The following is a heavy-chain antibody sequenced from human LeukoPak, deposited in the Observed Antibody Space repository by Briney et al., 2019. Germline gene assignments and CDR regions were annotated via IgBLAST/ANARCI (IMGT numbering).Heavy chain of an antibody. CDR3: ARGSYCGGDCYPTYGYFDY. D-gene: IGHD2-21*02. V-gene: IGHV3-74*03. J-gene: IGHJ4*02. Sequence: GGSLRLSCAASGFTFSTYWMHWVRQVPGKGLVWVSRINNDGSRTTYADSVKGRFTISRDNVDNVVYLQMNGLGAEDTAVYYCARGSYCGGDCYPTYGYFDYWGQGTLVTVSS. CDR2: INNDGSRT. CDR1: GFTFSTYW.